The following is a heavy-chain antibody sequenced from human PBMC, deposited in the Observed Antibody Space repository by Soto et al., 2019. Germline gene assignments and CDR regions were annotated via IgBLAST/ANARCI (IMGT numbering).Heavy chain of an antibody. Sequence: PSEPLSLTCIVSGVSVTSYTWSWVRQPANKGLEWIGRVFSSVSATYSPSPKSRVRISMDTPENPISLKLDSVTAAVAGVYYCARDGMTTGDTWGPGTLVTVSS. V-gene: IGHV4-4*07. CDR3: ARDGMTTGDT. D-gene: IGHD2-21*02. J-gene: IGHJ4*02. CDR1: GVSVTSYT. CDR2: VFSSVSA.